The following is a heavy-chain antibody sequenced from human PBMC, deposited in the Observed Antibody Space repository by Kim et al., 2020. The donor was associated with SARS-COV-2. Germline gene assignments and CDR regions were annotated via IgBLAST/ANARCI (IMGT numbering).Heavy chain of an antibody. J-gene: IGHJ4*02. V-gene: IGHV4-39*01. CDR2: IYYSGST. CDR1: GGSISSSSYY. Sequence: SETLSLTCTVSGGSISSSSYYWGWIRQPPGKGLEWIGSIYYSGSTYYNPSLKSRVTISVDTSKNQFSLRLSSVTAADTAVYYCARAAGWATGGTNFDYWGQGTLVTVSS. CDR3: ARAAGWATGGTNFDY. D-gene: IGHD5-12*01.